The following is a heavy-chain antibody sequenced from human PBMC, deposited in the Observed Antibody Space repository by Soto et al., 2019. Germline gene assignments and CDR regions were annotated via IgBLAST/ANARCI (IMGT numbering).Heavy chain of an antibody. CDR2: IRSKANSYAT. V-gene: IGHV3-73*01. D-gene: IGHD1-1*01. J-gene: IGHJ3*02. CDR1: GFTFSGSA. Sequence: RGSLRLSCAASGFTFSGSAMHWVRQASGKGLEWVGRIRSKANSYATAYAASVKGRFTISRDDSKNTAYLQMNSLKTEDTAVYYCTRHPSLEDDAFDIWGQGTMVTVSS. CDR3: TRHPSLEDDAFDI.